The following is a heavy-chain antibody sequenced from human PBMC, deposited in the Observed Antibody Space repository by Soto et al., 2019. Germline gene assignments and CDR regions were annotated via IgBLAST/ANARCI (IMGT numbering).Heavy chain of an antibody. CDR3: ASYDILTGFGYY. Sequence: LCGGSISSGGYYWSWIRQHPGKGLEWIGYIYYSGSTYYHPSLKSRVTISVDTSKNQFSLKLSSVTAADTAVYYCASYDILTGFGYYWGQGTLVTVSS. V-gene: IGHV4-31*02. D-gene: IGHD3-9*01. J-gene: IGHJ4*02. CDR1: GGSISSGGYY. CDR2: IYYSGST.